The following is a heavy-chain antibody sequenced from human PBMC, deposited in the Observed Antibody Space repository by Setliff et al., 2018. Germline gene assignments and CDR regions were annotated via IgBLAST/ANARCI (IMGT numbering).Heavy chain of an antibody. CDR1: GFTFSTYG. CDR2: ISGSGGST. D-gene: IGHD3-10*01. CDR3: SATDDYGGSQYYLDY. V-gene: IGHV3-23*01. Sequence: GWSLRLSCAASGFTFSTYGLNWVRQAPGKGLEWVSAISGSGGSTYYADSVKGRFTISRDNSKNTLYLQMNSLRAEDTAVYYCSATDDYGGSQYYLDYWGQGTLVTVSS. J-gene: IGHJ4*02.